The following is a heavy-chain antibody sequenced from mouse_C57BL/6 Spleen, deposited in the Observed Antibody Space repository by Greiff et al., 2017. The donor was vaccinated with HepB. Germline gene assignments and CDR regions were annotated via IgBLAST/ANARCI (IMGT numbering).Heavy chain of an antibody. D-gene: IGHD2-2*01. CDR2: IDPSDSYT. V-gene: IGHV1-69*01. Sequence: QVQLQQPGAELVMPGASVKLSCKASGYTFTSYWMHWVKQRPGQGLEWIGEIDPSDSYTNYNQKFKGKSTLTVDKSSSTAYMQLSSLTSVASAVYYCARRGYGYDEGYYAMDYWGQGTSVTVSS. CDR1: GYTFTSYW. J-gene: IGHJ4*01. CDR3: ARRGYGYDEGYYAMDY.